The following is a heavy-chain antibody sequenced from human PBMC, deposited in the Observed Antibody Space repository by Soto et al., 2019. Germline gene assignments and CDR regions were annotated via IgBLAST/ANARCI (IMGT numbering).Heavy chain of an antibody. D-gene: IGHD2-21*02. Sequence: PSETLSLTCAVYGGSFSGYYWSWIRQPPGKGLEWIGEINHSGSTNYNPSLKSRVTISVDTSKNQFSLKLSSVTAADTAVYYCARGSTARLPNYYYYGMDVWGQGTTVTVSS. J-gene: IGHJ6*02. CDR3: ARGSTARLPNYYYYGMDV. V-gene: IGHV4-34*01. CDR2: INHSGST. CDR1: GGSFSGYY.